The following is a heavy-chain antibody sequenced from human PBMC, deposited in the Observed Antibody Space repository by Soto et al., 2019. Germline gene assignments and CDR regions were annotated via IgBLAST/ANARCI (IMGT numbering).Heavy chain of an antibody. Sequence: ASVKVSCKASGGTFSSYAISWVRQAPGQGLEWMGGIIPIFGTANYAQKFQGRVTITADESTSTAYMELSSLRSEDTAVYYCARDREYSSTHNWFDPWGQGILVTVSS. CDR2: IIPIFGTA. CDR3: ARDREYSSTHNWFDP. CDR1: GGTFSSYA. J-gene: IGHJ5*02. D-gene: IGHD6-6*01. V-gene: IGHV1-69*13.